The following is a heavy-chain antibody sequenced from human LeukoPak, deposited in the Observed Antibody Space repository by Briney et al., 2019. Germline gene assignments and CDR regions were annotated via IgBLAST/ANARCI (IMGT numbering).Heavy chain of an antibody. CDR2: IYYSGST. Sequence: YPSETLSLTCSVSGGSITSYYWSWIRQPPGKGLEWIGYIYYSGSTNYNPSLKSRVTISVDTSKNQFSLKLSSVTAADTAVYYCARDHIRDYYGMDVWGQGTTVTVSS. V-gene: IGHV4-59*01. D-gene: IGHD1-14*01. CDR3: ARDHIRDYYGMDV. J-gene: IGHJ6*02. CDR1: GGSITSYY.